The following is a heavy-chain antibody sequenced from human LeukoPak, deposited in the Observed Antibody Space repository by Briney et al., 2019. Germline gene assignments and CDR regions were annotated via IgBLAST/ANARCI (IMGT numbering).Heavy chain of an antibody. CDR3: ARDGDTAMVIYYGMDV. D-gene: IGHD5-18*01. Sequence: GGSLRLSCKASGYTFTSYYMHWVRQAPGQGLEWMGIINPSGGSTSYAQKFQGRVTMTRDTSTSTVYMELSSLRSEDTAVYYCARDGDTAMVIYYGMDVWGQGTTVTVSS. CDR1: GYTFTSYY. J-gene: IGHJ6*02. CDR2: INPSGGST. V-gene: IGHV1-46*01.